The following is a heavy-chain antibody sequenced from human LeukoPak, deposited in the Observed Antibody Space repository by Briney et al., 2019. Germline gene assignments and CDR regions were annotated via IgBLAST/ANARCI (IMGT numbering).Heavy chain of an antibody. CDR1: GFTFSDYY. CDR3: ARGLVVPAAILSDRFNASDI. J-gene: IGHJ3*02. V-gene: IGHV3-11*01. D-gene: IGHD2-2*02. Sequence: GGSLRLSCAASGFTFSDYYMSWIRQAPGKGLGWVSYISSSGSTIYYADSGKGRFTISRDNAKNSLYLKMNSLRAEDTAVYYCARGLVVPAAILSDRFNASDIWGQGTMVTVSS. CDR2: ISSSGSTI.